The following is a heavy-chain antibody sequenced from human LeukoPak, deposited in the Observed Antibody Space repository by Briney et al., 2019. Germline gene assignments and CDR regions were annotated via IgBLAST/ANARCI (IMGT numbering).Heavy chain of an antibody. CDR3: ARSLGAFDACDI. CDR1: GFPFSIFD. J-gene: IGHJ3*02. Sequence: PGGSLTPSCTPSGFPFSIFDILWVPKATGKALEWVSAIDSAGDTYYPGSVKGRFTISRENAKNSCYLQMNSLRAGDTAVYYCARSLGAFDACDIWGQGTMVSVSS. D-gene: IGHD4/OR15-4a*01. V-gene: IGHV3-13*01. CDR2: IDSAGDT.